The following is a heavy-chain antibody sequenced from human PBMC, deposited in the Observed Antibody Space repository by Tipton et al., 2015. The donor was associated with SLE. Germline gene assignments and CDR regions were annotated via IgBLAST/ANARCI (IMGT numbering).Heavy chain of an antibody. J-gene: IGHJ6*03. D-gene: IGHD1-1*01. V-gene: IGHV4-59*01. CDR1: GGSISSYY. Sequence: TLSLTCTVSGGSISSYYWSWIRQPPGKGLEWIGYIYYSGSTNYNPSLKSRVTISVDTSKNQFSLKLSSVTAADTAVYYCARMGWNDLIYYYYYMDVWGKGTTVTVSS. CDR3: ARMGWNDLIYYYYYMDV. CDR2: IYYSGST.